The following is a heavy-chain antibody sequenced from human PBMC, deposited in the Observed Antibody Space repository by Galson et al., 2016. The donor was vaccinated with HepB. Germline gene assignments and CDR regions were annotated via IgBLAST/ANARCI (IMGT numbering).Heavy chain of an antibody. CDR1: GFTFSTYW. CDR3: ARKGFSGGYFDY. D-gene: IGHD4-23*01. Sequence: SLRLSCAASGFTFSTYWMIWVRQAPGKGLEWLANIKPDGSEKYYVDSVKGRFTISRDNAKNSLYLQMNSLRAEDTAEYYCARKGFSGGYFDYWGQGTLVTVSS. V-gene: IGHV3-7*01. CDR2: IKPDGSEK. J-gene: IGHJ4*02.